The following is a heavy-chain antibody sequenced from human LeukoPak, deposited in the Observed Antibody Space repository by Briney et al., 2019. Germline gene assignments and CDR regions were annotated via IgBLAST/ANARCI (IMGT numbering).Heavy chain of an antibody. Sequence: GGSLRLSCAASGFTFSSYAMHWVRQAPGKGLEWVAVISYDGSNKYYPDSVKGRFTISRDNSKNTLYLQMNSLRAEDTAVYYCARVWEPLAYHYGMDVWGQGTTVTVSS. V-gene: IGHV3-30*04. D-gene: IGHD1-26*01. CDR1: GFTFSSYA. J-gene: IGHJ6*02. CDR3: ARVWEPLAYHYGMDV. CDR2: ISYDGSNK.